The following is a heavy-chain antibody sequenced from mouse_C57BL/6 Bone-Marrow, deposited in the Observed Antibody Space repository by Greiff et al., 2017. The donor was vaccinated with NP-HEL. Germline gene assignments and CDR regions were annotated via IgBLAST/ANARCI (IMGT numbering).Heavy chain of an antibody. CDR3: ARWDIYDGYSAWFAY. CDR2: IDPSDSYT. CDR1: GYTFTSYW. D-gene: IGHD2-3*01. J-gene: IGHJ3*01. Sequence: QVQLQQPGAELVKPGASVKLSCKASGYTFTSYWMQWVKQRPGQGLEWIGEIDPSDSYTNYNQKFKGKATLTVDTSSSTAYMQLSSLTSEDSAVYYCARWDIYDGYSAWFAYWGQGTLVTVSA. V-gene: IGHV1-50*01.